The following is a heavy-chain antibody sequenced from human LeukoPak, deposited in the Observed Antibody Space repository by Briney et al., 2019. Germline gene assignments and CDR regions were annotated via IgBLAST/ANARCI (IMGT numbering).Heavy chain of an antibody. J-gene: IGHJ3*02. CDR3: AKDIGYDSSGYLRGYAFDI. CDR2: ISWNSGSI. D-gene: IGHD3-22*01. Sequence: GGSLRLSCAASGFTFGDYAMHWVRQAPGKGLEWVSGISWNSGSIGYADSVKGRFTISRDNAKNSLYLQMNSLRAEDTALYYCAKDIGYDSSGYLRGYAFDIWGQGTMVTVSS. CDR1: GFTFGDYA. V-gene: IGHV3-9*01.